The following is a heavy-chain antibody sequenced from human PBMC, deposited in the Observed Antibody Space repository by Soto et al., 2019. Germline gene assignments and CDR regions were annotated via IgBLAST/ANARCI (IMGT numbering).Heavy chain of an antibody. CDR3: ASQYQLLYYYYGMDV. CDR2: IIPIFGTA. J-gene: IGHJ6*02. Sequence: SVKVSCKASGGTFSSYAISRERQAPGQGLEWMGGIIPIFGTANYAQKFQGRVTITADESTSTAYMELSSLRSEDTAVYYCASQYQLLYYYYGMDVWGQGTTVTVSS. D-gene: IGHD2-2*01. V-gene: IGHV1-69*13. CDR1: GGTFSSYA.